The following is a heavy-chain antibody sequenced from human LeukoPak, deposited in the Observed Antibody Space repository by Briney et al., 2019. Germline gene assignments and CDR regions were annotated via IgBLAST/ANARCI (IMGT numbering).Heavy chain of an antibody. Sequence: SETLSLTCTVSGGSISSYYWSWIRQPAEKGLEWIGRIYTSGSTNYNPSLKSRVTMSVDTSKNQFSLKLSSVTGADTAVYYCARAAGYSSKARYFDYWGQGTLVTVSS. D-gene: IGHD6-13*01. V-gene: IGHV4-4*07. CDR3: ARAAGYSSKARYFDY. CDR2: IYTSGST. J-gene: IGHJ4*02. CDR1: GGSISSYY.